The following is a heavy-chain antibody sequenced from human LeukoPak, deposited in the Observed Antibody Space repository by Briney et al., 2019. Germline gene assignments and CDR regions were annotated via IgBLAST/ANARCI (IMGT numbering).Heavy chain of an antibody. CDR3: ARGVAAYGPYDY. Sequence: PSETLSLTCTVSGDSISTYYGSWIRQPPGKGVEWIRYMYSSCSTNYTPSLKSRVTISLDTPKNHFSLTLNSVTAADTAVYYCARGVAAYGPYDYWGQGTLVTVSS. V-gene: IGHV4-59*01. CDR2: MYSSCST. CDR1: GDSISTYY. J-gene: IGHJ4*02. D-gene: IGHD4-17*01.